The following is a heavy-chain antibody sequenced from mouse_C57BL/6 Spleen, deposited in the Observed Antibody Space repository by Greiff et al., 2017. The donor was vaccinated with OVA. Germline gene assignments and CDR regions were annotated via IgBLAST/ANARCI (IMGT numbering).Heavy chain of an antibody. J-gene: IGHJ4*01. CDR2: INPNNGGT. CDR3: ARWTTVYAMDY. CDR1: GYTFTDYY. V-gene: IGHV1-26*01. D-gene: IGHD1-1*01. Sequence: EVQLQQSGPELVKPGASVKISCKASGYTFTDYYMNWVKQSHGKSLEWIGDINPNNGGTSYNQKFKGKATLTVDKSSSTAYMALRSLTSEDSAVYYCARWTTVYAMDYWGQGTSVTVSS.